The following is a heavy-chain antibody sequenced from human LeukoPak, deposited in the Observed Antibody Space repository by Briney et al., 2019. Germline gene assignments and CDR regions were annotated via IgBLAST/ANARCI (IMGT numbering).Heavy chain of an antibody. Sequence: SETLSLTCTVSGGSISNDYWNWIRQPPGKGLEWIGYIYYTGNTNYNPSLESRVTISVDTSKNQFSLKLSSVTAADTAVYYCARDRLQLQSWGQGTLVTVSS. D-gene: IGHD5-24*01. J-gene: IGHJ5*02. CDR2: IYYTGNT. CDR3: ARDRLQLQS. CDR1: GGSISNDY. V-gene: IGHV4-59*01.